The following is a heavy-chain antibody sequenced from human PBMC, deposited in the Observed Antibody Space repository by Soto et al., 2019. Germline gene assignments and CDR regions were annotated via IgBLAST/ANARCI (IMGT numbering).Heavy chain of an antibody. Sequence: TSETLSLTCTVSGGSISSGDYYWSWIRQPPGKGLEWIGYIYYSGSTYYNPSLKSRVTISVDTSKNQFSLKLSSVTAADTALYYCATRRDGYKHFDYWGQGTLVTVSS. D-gene: IGHD5-12*01. J-gene: IGHJ4*02. CDR3: ATRRDGYKHFDY. V-gene: IGHV4-30-4*01. CDR1: GGSISSGDYY. CDR2: IYYSGST.